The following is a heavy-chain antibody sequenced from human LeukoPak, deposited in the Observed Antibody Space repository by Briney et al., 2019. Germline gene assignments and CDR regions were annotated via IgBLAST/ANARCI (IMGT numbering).Heavy chain of an antibody. D-gene: IGHD3-3*01. Sequence: GGSLRLSCAASGFTFSSYAMHWVRQAPGKGLEWVAFIRFDGASEFYADSVKARFTISRDNSQNTVSLQLNNLRIEDTALYYCAKTSLSDPSGHYYYMDVWGEGTTVTVSS. J-gene: IGHJ6*03. CDR3: AKTSLSDPSGHYYYMDV. V-gene: IGHV3-30*02. CDR2: IRFDGASE. CDR1: GFTFSSYA.